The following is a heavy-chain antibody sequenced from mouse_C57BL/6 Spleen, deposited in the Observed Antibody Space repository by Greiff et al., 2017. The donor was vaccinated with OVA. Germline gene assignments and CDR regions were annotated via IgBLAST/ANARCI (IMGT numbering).Heavy chain of an antibody. Sequence: EVQLQQSGPELVKPGASVKISCKASGYSFTDYNMNWVKQSNGKSLEWIGVINPNYGTTSYNKKFKGKATLTVDQSSSTAYMQLNSRTSEDSAVDYCARGDSPTPYWYFDVWGTGTTVTVSS. CDR1: GYSFTDYN. D-gene: IGHD2-12*01. J-gene: IGHJ1*03. V-gene: IGHV1-39*01. CDR3: ARGDSPTPYWYFDV. CDR2: INPNYGTT.